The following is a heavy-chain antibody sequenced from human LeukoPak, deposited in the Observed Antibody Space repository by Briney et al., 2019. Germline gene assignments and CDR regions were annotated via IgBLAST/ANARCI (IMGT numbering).Heavy chain of an antibody. CDR1: GYTFTSYA. D-gene: IGHD3-10*01. CDR3: ARFGRHRGLRRADY. CDR2: IIPIFGTA. V-gene: IGHV1-69*13. Sequence: ASVKVSCKASGYTFTSYAISWVRQAPGQGLEWMGGIIPIFGTANYAQKFQGRVTITADESTSTAYMELSSLRSEDTAVYYCARFGRHRGLRRADYWGQGTLVTVSS. J-gene: IGHJ4*02.